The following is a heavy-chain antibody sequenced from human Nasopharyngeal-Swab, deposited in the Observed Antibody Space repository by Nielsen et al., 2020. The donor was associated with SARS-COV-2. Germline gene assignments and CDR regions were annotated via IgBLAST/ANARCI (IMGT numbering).Heavy chain of an antibody. CDR1: GYSFTSYW. J-gene: IGHJ4*02. CDR2: IDPSDSYT. V-gene: IGHV5-10-1*01. CDR3: ARVKDTAMVKFLDY. D-gene: IGHD5-18*01. Sequence: GGSLRLSCKGSGYSFTSYWISWVRQMPGKGLEWMGRIDPSDSYTNYSPSFQGHVTISADKSISTAYLQWGSLKASDTAMYCCARVKDTAMVKFLDYWGQGTLVTVSS.